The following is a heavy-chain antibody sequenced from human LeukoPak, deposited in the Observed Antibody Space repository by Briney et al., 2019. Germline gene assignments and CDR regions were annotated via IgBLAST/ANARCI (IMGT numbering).Heavy chain of an antibody. V-gene: IGHV3-48*02. J-gene: IGHJ6*02. D-gene: IGHD5-12*01. Sequence: YPGGSLRLSCAASGFIFSSFSMNWVRQAPGKGLEWVSYISSTGITTYYADSVKGRFTVSRDNAKDSLYLQMNSLRDEDTAVYYCARDKVRSGYDWDYYYGMDVWGQGTTVTGSS. CDR1: GFIFSSFS. CDR3: ARDKVRSGYDWDYYYGMDV. CDR2: ISSTGITT.